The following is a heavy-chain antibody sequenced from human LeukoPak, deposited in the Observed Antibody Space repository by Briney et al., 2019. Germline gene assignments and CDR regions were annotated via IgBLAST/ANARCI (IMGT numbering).Heavy chain of an antibody. V-gene: IGHV1-69*02. D-gene: IGHD1-26*01. Sequence: ASVKVSCKASGYTFTGYYMHWVRQAPGQGLEWMGRIIPILGIANYAQKFQGRVTITADKSTSTAYMELSSLRSEDTAVYYCARSAVGATGGYWGQGTLVTVSS. CDR1: GYTFTGYY. CDR2: IIPILGIA. J-gene: IGHJ4*02. CDR3: ARSAVGATGGY.